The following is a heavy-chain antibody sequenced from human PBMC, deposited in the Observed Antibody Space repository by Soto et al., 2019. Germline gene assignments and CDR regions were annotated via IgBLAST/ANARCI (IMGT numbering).Heavy chain of an antibody. Sequence: QVKLVQSAAEAKKTGASVKVSCKTSGYTFTSYGVSWVRQAPGQGLEWLAWISTWNADTNYAQKIQGRVTVTTDTSTSTVYMELRSLRSDDTAVYYCARALYYHDNSANYYFDYWGQGTLVTVSS. V-gene: IGHV1-18*01. D-gene: IGHD3-22*01. CDR3: ARALYYHDNSANYYFDY. J-gene: IGHJ4*02. CDR1: GYTFTSYG. CDR2: ISTWNADT.